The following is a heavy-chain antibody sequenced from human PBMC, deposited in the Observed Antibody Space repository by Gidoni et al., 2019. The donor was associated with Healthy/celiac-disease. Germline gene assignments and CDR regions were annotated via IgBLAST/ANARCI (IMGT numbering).Heavy chain of an antibody. CDR2: IIPIFGTA. D-gene: IGHD2-2*01. CDR3: ARAVRYCSSTSCYWRGSMDV. CDR1: GCTFSSYA. J-gene: IGHJ6*02. V-gene: IGHV1-69*01. Sequence: QVQLVQSGAEVKKPGSSVKVSCKASGCTFSSYAISWVRQAPGQGLEWMGGIIPIFGTANYAQKFQGRVTITADESTSTAYMELSSLRSEDTAVYYCARAVRYCSSTSCYWRGSMDVWGQGTTVTVSS.